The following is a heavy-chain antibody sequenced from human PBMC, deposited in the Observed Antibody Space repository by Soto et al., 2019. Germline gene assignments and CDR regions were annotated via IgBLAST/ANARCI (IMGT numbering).Heavy chain of an antibody. CDR2: ISSSGSTI. Sequence: GSLRVSCAACGLPLSSYEMNWVRQAPGKGLEWVSYISSSGSTIYYADSVKGRFTISRDNAKNSLYLQMNSLRAEDTAVYYCERVRPMLRRYCGMDVWGQGTTVTVSS. CDR1: GLPLSSYE. V-gene: IGHV3-48*03. CDR3: ERVRPMLRRYCGMDV. D-gene: IGHD3-10*01. J-gene: IGHJ6*01.